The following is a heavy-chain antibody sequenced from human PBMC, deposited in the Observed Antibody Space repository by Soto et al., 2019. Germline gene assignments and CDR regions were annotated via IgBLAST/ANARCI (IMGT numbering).Heavy chain of an antibody. V-gene: IGHV3-21*03. Sequence: GGSLRLSCAASGFTFSSYSMNWVRQAPGKGLEWVSSISSSSSYIYYADSVKGRFTISRDNAKNSLYLQMNSLRAEDTAVYYCARDVRTGSGGYFIDYWGQGTLVTVSS. D-gene: IGHD5-12*01. CDR1: GFTFSSYS. CDR2: ISSSSSYI. CDR3: ARDVRTGSGGYFIDY. J-gene: IGHJ4*02.